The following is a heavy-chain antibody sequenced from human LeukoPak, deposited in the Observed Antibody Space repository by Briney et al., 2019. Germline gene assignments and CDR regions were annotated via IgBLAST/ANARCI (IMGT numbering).Heavy chain of an antibody. CDR1: GFTFSSYA. J-gene: IGHJ4*02. D-gene: IGHD4-17*01. V-gene: IGHV3-23*01. Sequence: PGGSLRLSCAASGFTFSSYAMSWVRQAPGEGLEWVSAISGSGGSTYYADSVKGRFTISRDNSKNTLHLQMNSLRAEDTAVYYCAKGLRYGFDYWGQGNLVTVSS. CDR3: AKGLRYGFDY. CDR2: ISGSGGST.